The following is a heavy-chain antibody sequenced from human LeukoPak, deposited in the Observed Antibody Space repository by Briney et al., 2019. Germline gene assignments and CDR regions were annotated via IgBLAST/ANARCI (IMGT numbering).Heavy chain of an antibody. CDR2: IYTSGST. V-gene: IGHV4-61*02. Sequence: PSQTLSLTCTGSGGSISSGSYYWSWIRQPAGKGLEWIGRIYTSGSTNYNPSLKSRVTISVDTSKNQFSLKLSSVTAADTAVYYCARDRGFLESYAFDIWGQGTMVTVSS. D-gene: IGHD3-3*01. J-gene: IGHJ3*02. CDR1: GGSISSGSYY. CDR3: ARDRGFLESYAFDI.